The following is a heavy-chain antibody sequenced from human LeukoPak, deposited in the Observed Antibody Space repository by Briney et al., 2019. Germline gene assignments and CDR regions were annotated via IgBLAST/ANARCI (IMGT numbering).Heavy chain of an antibody. CDR2: VSGGGATT. V-gene: IGHV3-23*01. Sequence: GGSLRLSCAASGFTFAAYGMSWVRQAPGEGLEWVSTVSGGGATTYYADSVKGRFTISRDNSKNTMYLEMNSLTAEDTAVYYCAKEKVRYFDYWGQGTLVTVSS. CDR3: AKEKVRYFDY. J-gene: IGHJ4*02. CDR1: GFTFAAYG.